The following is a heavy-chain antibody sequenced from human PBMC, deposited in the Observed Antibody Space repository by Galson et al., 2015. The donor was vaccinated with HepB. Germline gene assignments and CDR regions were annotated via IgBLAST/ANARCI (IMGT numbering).Heavy chain of an antibody. Sequence: PALVKPTQTLTLTCTFSGFSLSTSGMCVSWIRQPPGKALEWLARIDWDDDKYYSTSLKTRLTISKDTSKNQVVLTMTNMDPVDTATYYCARGGSYSSSVNWFDPWGQGTLVTVSS. V-gene: IGHV2-70*11. CDR1: GFSLSTSGMC. D-gene: IGHD6-13*01. J-gene: IGHJ5*02. CDR3: ARGGSYSSSVNWFDP. CDR2: IDWDDDK.